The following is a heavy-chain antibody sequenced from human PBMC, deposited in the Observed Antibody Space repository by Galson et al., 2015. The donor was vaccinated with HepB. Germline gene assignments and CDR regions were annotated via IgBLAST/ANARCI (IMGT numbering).Heavy chain of an antibody. V-gene: IGHV3-30*04. Sequence: SLRLSCAASGFTYSSYAMHWVRQAPGKGLEWVAVISYDGRNQYYADSVKGRFTIFRDNSKNTLYLLMNSLRAEDTALYYCAKDPYLYSALAGTMAGFDYWGQGTLVTVSS. J-gene: IGHJ4*02. CDR3: AKDPYLYSALAGTMAGFDY. CDR2: ISYDGRNQ. CDR1: GFTYSSYA. D-gene: IGHD6-19*01.